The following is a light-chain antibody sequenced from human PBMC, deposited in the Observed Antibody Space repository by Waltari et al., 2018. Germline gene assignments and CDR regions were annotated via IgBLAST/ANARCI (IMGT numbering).Light chain of an antibody. CDR1: QSINSIY. CDR3: QRYGDSPKYT. Sequence: IVLTQSPGTLSLSPGESATLPCRASQSINSIYLAWYQQKPGQAPRLLIYGSSSRATGIPDRFSGSGSGTDFTLTISRLEPEDFAVYYCQRYGDSPKYTFGQGTKLDIK. CDR2: GSS. V-gene: IGKV3-20*01. J-gene: IGKJ2*01.